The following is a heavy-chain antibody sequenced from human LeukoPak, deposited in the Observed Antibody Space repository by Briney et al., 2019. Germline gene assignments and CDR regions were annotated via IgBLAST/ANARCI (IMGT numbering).Heavy chain of an antibody. CDR1: GVTFSSYA. J-gene: IGHJ6*03. Sequence: GASVKVSCKASGVTFSSYAISWVRQAPGQGLEWMGGIIPIFGTANYAQKFQGRVTITTDESTSTAYMELSSLRSEDTAVYYCARGGSCSSTSCQGYYYMDVWGKGTTVTVSS. CDR3: ARGGSCSSTSCQGYYYMDV. V-gene: IGHV1-69*05. CDR2: IIPIFGTA. D-gene: IGHD2-2*01.